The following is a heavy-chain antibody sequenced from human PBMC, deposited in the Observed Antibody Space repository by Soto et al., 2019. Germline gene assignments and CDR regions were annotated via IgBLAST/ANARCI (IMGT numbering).Heavy chain of an antibody. Sequence: EVQLVESGGGLVKPGGSLRLSCAASGFTFTKDWMTWVRQTPGKGLEWVGRIKSSGDGGTTAYTACVKDTLIISRAYSNDSLYLHINRLITDDPAVYYCTPDSQLLPPCSWGQGARVTVSS. J-gene: IGHJ5*02. V-gene: IGHV3-15*01. D-gene: IGHD2-15*01. CDR1: GFTFTKDW. CDR2: IKSSGDGGTT. CDR3: TPDSQLLPPCS.